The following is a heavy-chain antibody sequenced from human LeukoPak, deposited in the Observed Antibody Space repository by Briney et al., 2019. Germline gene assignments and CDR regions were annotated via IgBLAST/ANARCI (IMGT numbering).Heavy chain of an antibody. V-gene: IGHV4-39*01. Sequence: SETLSLTCTVSGGSISSSSYYWGWIRQPPGKGLEWIGSIYYSGSTYYNPSLKSRVTISVDTSKNQFSLKLSSVTAADTAVYYCARILEHSTEYFDYWGQGTLVTVSS. CDR1: GGSISSSSYY. D-gene: IGHD1/OR15-1a*01. CDR3: ARILEHSTEYFDY. J-gene: IGHJ4*02. CDR2: IYYSGST.